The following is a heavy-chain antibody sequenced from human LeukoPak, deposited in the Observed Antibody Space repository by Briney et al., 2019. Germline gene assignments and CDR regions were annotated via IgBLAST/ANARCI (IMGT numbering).Heavy chain of an antibody. V-gene: IGHV4-59*01. CDR2: IYHTGNT. D-gene: IGHD4-17*01. Sequence: SETLSLTCTVSGGSISSYYWSWIRQPPGKGLEWIGYIYHTGNTHYNPSLKSRVTISVDTSKNQFSLKLNSVTAADTAVYYCARGASGLTYDYGVKWGQGTLVTVSS. J-gene: IGHJ4*02. CDR1: GGSISSYY. CDR3: ARGASGLTYDYGVK.